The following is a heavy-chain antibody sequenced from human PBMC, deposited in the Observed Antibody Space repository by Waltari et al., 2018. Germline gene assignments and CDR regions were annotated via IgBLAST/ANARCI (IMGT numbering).Heavy chain of an antibody. D-gene: IGHD6-13*01. J-gene: IGHJ4*02. Sequence: QLQLQESGPGLVKPSETLSLTCTVSGGSISSSSYYWGWIRQPPGTGLEWIWTIYYSGSTYYNPCLKSRVTISVDTSKIQFSLKLSSVTAADTAVYYCARVRPITAAGKYFDFWGQGTLVTVSS. CDR2: IYYSGST. V-gene: IGHV4-39*07. CDR3: ARVRPITAAGKYFDF. CDR1: GGSISSSSYY.